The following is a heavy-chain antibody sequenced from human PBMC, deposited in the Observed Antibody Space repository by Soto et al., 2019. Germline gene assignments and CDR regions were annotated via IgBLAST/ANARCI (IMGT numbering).Heavy chain of an antibody. D-gene: IGHD6-13*01. Sequence: VQLQQWGAGLLKTSETLSLTCAVYGGSLSGYYWSWIRQTPGKRLEWVGDINHGGSANYNPSLKSRVTFSLDPPKNQSSLKLSSVIAADTALYYGARYSSSWSKYVQHWGRGTLVTVSS. J-gene: IGHJ1*01. CDR1: GGSLSGYY. CDR3: ARYSSSWSKYVQH. CDR2: INHGGSA. V-gene: IGHV4-34*01.